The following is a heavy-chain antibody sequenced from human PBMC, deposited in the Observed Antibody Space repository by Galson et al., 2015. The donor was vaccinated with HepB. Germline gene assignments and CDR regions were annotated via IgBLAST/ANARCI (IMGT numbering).Heavy chain of an antibody. CDR2: IKSKTDGGTT. J-gene: IGHJ4*02. D-gene: IGHD6-13*01. Sequence: SLRLSCAASGFTFSDYYMSWIRQAPGKGLEWVGRIKSKTDGGTTDYAAPVKGRFTISRDDSKNTLYLQMNSLKTEDTAVYYCTTEEYSSSWYFDYWGQGTLVTVSS. CDR1: GFTFSDYY. CDR3: TTEEYSSSWYFDY. V-gene: IGHV3-15*01.